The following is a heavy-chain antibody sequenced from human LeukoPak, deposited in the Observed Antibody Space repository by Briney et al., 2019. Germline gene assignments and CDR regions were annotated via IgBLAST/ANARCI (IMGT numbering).Heavy chain of an antibody. V-gene: IGHV3-23*01. D-gene: IGHD6-6*01. J-gene: IGHJ4*02. Sequence: HTGGSLRLSCAASEFTFSSYPMSWVRQAPGKGLEWVSTISNSGGSIYYADSVKGRFTISRDNSKNTLYLQMNSLRAVDTAVYYCHKYSTSGTDSWGQGTLVTVSS. CDR2: ISNSGGSI. CDR1: EFTFSSYP. CDR3: HKYSTSGTDS.